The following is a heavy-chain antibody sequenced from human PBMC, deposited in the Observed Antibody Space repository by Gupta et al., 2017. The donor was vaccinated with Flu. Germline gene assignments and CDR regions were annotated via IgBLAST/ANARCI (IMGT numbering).Heavy chain of an antibody. CDR2: IYWNDDK. CDR3: AHRRYDILTGYLHRHFDY. D-gene: IGHD3-9*01. CDR1: GFSLSTSGVG. V-gene: IGHV2-5*01. J-gene: IGHJ4*02. Sequence: QITLKESGPTLVKPTQTLTLTCTFSGFSLSTSGVGVGWIRQPPGKALEWLALIYWNDDKRYSPSLKSRLTITKDTSKNQVVLTMTNMDPVDTATYYCAHRRYDILTGYLHRHFDYWGQGTLVTVSS.